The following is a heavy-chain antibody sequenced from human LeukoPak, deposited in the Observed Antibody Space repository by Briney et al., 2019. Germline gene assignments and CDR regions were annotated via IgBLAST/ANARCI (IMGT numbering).Heavy chain of an antibody. CDR3: ATGTSGSYYVGIVRPIDY. D-gene: IGHD1-26*01. CDR1: GCTLTELP. Sequence: GSSVKVSCKVSGCTLTELPIHWVRQAPGKGLAGMGGFDPDDGETVYAQMFQGRVTMTEDTSSDTASMELSSLRSEDTAVYYCATGTSGSYYVGIVRPIDYWGQGSLVTVSS. CDR2: FDPDDGET. J-gene: IGHJ4*02. V-gene: IGHV1-24*01.